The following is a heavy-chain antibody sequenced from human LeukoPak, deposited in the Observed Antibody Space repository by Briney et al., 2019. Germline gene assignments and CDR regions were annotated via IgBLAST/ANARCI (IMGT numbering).Heavy chain of an antibody. CDR2: IKQDGSEK. V-gene: IGHV3-7*01. CDR3: ARDLSEVVVRGAILDY. J-gene: IGHJ4*02. D-gene: IGHD3-10*01. CDR1: GFIFSSYS. Sequence: KSGGSLRLSCAASGFIFSSYSMSWVRQAPGKGLEWVANIKQDGSEKYYVDSVKGRFTISRDNAKNSLYLQMNSLRAEDTAVYYCARDLSEVVVRGAILDYWGQGTLVTVSS.